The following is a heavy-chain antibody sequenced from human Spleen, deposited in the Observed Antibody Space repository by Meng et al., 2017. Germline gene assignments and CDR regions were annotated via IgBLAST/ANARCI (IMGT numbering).Heavy chain of an antibody. J-gene: IGHJ6*02. CDR1: GYVFSRYW. V-gene: IGHV5-51*01. Sequence: GESLKISCEASGYVFSRYWIGWVRQMPGKGLEWMGMIYPTDSDTRYSQSVQGQVTISTDKSINTAYLQWSSLKASDTAMYYCASICGNPYYYYSMDFWGQGTTVTVSS. CDR3: ASICGNPYYYYSMDF. CDR2: IYPTDSDT. D-gene: IGHD2-21*01.